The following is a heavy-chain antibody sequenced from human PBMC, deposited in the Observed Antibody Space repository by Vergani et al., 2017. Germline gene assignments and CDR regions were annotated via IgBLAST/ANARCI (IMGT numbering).Heavy chain of an antibody. J-gene: IGHJ4*02. CDR3: AREGYYTNGVCFTLFDF. Sequence: QAQLQQWGAGLLKPSETLSLTCAISVGSFNDYWWTWIRQPPGKGLEWIGEIRHDGITHYSPSLKSRVTISIDTSTHQFSLNLRSVTAADTAVYYCAREGYYTNGVCFTLFDFWGEGALVTVSS. D-gene: IGHD2-8*01. CDR1: VGSFNDYW. CDR2: IRHDGIT. V-gene: IGHV4-34*01.